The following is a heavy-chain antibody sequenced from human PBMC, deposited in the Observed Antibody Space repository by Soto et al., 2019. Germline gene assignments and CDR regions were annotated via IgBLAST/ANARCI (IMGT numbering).Heavy chain of an antibody. CDR1: GFTFSSYA. J-gene: IGHJ4*02. Sequence: GGSLRLSCAASGFTFSSYAMSWVRQAPGKGLEWVSAISGSGGSTYYADSVKGRFTISRDNSKNTLYLQMNSLRAEDTAVYYCAKGVYEYSYGYYFDYWGQGTLVTGSS. D-gene: IGHD5-18*01. V-gene: IGHV3-23*01. CDR3: AKGVYEYSYGYYFDY. CDR2: ISGSGGST.